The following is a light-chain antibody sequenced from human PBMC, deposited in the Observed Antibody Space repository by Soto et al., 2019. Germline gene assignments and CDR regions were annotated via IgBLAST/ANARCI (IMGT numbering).Light chain of an antibody. CDR1: QSVSGC. V-gene: IGKV3-11*01. Sequence: EIVLTQSPATLSLSPGERATLSCRARQSVSGCLAWYQQKPGQAPRLLIYDASNRATGIPARFSGSGSGTDFTLTISSLEPEDFAVYYCQQRCNWPPVTFGGGTKVEIK. CDR3: QQRCNWPPVT. J-gene: IGKJ4*01. CDR2: DAS.